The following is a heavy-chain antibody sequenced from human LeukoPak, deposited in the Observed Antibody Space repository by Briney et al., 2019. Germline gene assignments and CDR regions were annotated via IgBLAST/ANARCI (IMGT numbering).Heavy chain of an antibody. D-gene: IGHD3-10*01. V-gene: IGHV1-2*06. CDR3: ARTYYYGSGSTDYYYYYYMDV. J-gene: IGHJ6*03. CDR1: GYTFTGYY. CDR2: INPNSGGT. Sequence: ASVKVSRKSSGYTFTGYYMHWVRQAPGQGLEWMGRINPNSGGTNYAQKFQGRVTMTRDTSISTAYMELSRLRSDDTAVYYCARTYYYGSGSTDYYYYYYMDVWGKGTTVTVSS.